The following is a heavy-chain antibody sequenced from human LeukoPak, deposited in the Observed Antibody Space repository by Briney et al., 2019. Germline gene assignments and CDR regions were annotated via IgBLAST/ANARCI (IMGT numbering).Heavy chain of an antibody. CDR1: GGSISSTNW. J-gene: IGHJ4*02. CDR3: ARQSSSSGHWFDY. CDR2: VELSGRT. D-gene: IGHD3-22*01. Sequence: SGTLSLTCGVSGGSISSTNWWTWVRQPPGEGLEWIGEVELSGRTNYNPSLESRVTISVDMSANHISLKLSSVTAADTAVYYCARQSSSSGHWFDYWGQGTLVIVSS. V-gene: IGHV4-4*02.